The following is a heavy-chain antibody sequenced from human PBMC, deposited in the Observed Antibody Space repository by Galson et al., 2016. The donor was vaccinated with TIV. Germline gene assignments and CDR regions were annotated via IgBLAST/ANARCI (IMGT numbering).Heavy chain of an antibody. CDR1: GGSISSYY. CDR3: ARHSDIAADFNY. V-gene: IGHV4-59*08. J-gene: IGHJ4*02. D-gene: IGHD2-21*01. Sequence: SETLSLTCTVSGGSISSYYWSWIRQPPGKGLEWIGYIYYSGSTNYNPSLKSRVTISVDTSKNQFSLKLSSVTAADTAVYYCARHSDIAADFNYWGQGTLATVSS. CDR2: IYYSGST.